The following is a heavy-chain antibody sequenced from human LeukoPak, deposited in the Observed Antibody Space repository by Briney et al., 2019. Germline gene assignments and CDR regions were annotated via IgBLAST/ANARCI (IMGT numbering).Heavy chain of an antibody. V-gene: IGHV4-34*01. CDR2: INHSGRT. J-gene: IGHJ3*02. CDR1: GGSFSGYY. Sequence: PSETLSLTCAVYGGSFSGYYWSWIRQPPGKGLEWVGEINHSGRTNYNPSLKSRVTISVDTSKTQFSLKLSSVTAADTAVYYCARVKRIVVVVAATPRHAFDIWGQGTMVTVSS. D-gene: IGHD2-15*01. CDR3: ARVKRIVVVVAATPRHAFDI.